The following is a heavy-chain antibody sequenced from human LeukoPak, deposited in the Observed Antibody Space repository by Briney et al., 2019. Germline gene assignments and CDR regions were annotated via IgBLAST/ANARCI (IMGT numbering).Heavy chain of an antibody. Sequence: SETLSLTCAVYGGSFSGYYWSWIRQPPGKGLEWIGEINHSGSTNYNPSLKSRVTISVDTSKNQFSLKLSSVTAADTAVYYCARHALNYYGSGSYLNYFDYWGQGTLVTVSS. CDR3: ARHALNYYGSGSYLNYFDY. CDR2: INHSGST. CDR1: GGSFSGYY. J-gene: IGHJ4*02. D-gene: IGHD3-10*01. V-gene: IGHV4-34*01.